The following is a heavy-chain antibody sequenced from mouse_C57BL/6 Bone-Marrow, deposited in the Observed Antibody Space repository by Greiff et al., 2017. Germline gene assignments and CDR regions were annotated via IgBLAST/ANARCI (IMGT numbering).Heavy chain of an antibody. Sequence: EVMLVESGGGLVKPGGSLKLSCAASGFTFSSYAMSWVRQTPEKRLEWVATISDGGSYTYYPDNVKGRFTISRDNAKNNLYLQMSHLKSEDTAMYYCARGSNYVAYWGQGTLVTVSA. CDR2: ISDGGSYT. CDR1: GFTFSSYA. CDR3: ARGSNYVAY. V-gene: IGHV5-4*03. D-gene: IGHD2-5*01. J-gene: IGHJ3*01.